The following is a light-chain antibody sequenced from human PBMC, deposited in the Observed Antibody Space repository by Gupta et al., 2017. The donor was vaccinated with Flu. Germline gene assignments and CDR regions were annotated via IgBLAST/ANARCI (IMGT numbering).Light chain of an antibody. J-gene: IGKJ4*01. V-gene: IGKV2-28*01. CDR3: RQALQTPFT. CDR1: QSLRHSNGYTY. Sequence: VTPGEPASSSCRSSQSLRHSNGYTYLDWYLQKPGQSPQLLIYLGSNRASGVPDRFSGSGSGTDFTLKISRVEAEDVGVYYCRQALQTPFTFGGGTKVEIK. CDR2: LGS.